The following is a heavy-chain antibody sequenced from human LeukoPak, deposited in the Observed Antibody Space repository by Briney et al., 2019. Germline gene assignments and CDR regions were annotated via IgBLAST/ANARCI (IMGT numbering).Heavy chain of an antibody. J-gene: IGHJ4*02. V-gene: IGHV3-64D*06. CDR3: VKEGGSATIRYYFDY. D-gene: IGHD5-12*01. CDR1: GVTFSSYA. CDR2: ISSNGGST. Sequence: GGSLRLSCSASGVTFSSYAMHWVRQAPGKGLEYDSAISSNGGSTYYADSVKGRFTISRDNSKNTLYLQMSSLRAEDTAVYYCVKEGGSATIRYYFDYWGQGTLVTVSS.